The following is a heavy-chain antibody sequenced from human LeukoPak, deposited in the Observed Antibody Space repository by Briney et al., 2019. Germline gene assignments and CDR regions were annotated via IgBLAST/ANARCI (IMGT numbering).Heavy chain of an antibody. Sequence: GGSLRLSCAVSGFTFSSHWMNWVRQAPGKGLEWVASIRQDGGEKSYVDSVKGRFTISRDNTKNSLYLQINSLRAEDTAVYYCARDGTAAGLYFDLWGQGTLVTVSS. D-gene: IGHD6-13*01. CDR3: ARDGTAAGLYFDL. V-gene: IGHV3-7*01. CDR2: IRQDGGEK. J-gene: IGHJ4*01. CDR1: GFTFSSHW.